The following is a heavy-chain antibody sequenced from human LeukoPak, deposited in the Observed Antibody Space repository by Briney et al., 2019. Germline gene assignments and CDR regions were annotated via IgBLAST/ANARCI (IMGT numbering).Heavy chain of an antibody. CDR1: GYTLTSYG. CDR2: ISTQSGNT. J-gene: IGHJ4*02. V-gene: IGHV1-18*01. D-gene: IGHD4-17*01. CDR3: ARGAYGDK. Sequence: GASVKVSCKASGYTLTSYGINWMRQAHGQGLEWMGWISTQSGNTNYAQKVQGRLTLTTDRSTNTAYMELRSLRSDDTAVYYCARGAYGDKWGQGTMVTVSS.